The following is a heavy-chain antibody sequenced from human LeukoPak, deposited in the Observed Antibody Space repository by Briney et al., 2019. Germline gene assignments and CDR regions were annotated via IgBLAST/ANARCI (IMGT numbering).Heavy chain of an antibody. CDR3: AKDLDWLMDV. J-gene: IGHJ6*04. CDR2: IRHDASYK. V-gene: IGHV3-30*02. Sequence: PGGSLRLSCAASGFAFSSYGMHWVRQAPGKGLEWVAFIRHDASYKYYADSVKGRFTISRDNSKNTMYVQMNSLRAGDTAVYYCAKDLDWLMDVWGKGTTVTVSS. CDR1: GFAFSSYG. D-gene: IGHD3-9*01.